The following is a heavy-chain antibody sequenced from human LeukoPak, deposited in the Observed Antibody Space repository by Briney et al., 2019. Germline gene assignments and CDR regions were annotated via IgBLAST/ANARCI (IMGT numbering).Heavy chain of an antibody. D-gene: IGHD1-14*01. J-gene: IGHJ4*02. CDR2: INHSGSA. V-gene: IGHV4-34*01. Sequence: SETLSLTCAVFGGSFSGYHWTWIRQSPGKGLEWIGQINHSGSANYNRSLKSRVTISVDTSKNQFSLKLSSVTAADTAVYYCARGIRSAWTANPRYFDYWGQGTLVTVSS. CDR1: GGSFSGYH. CDR3: ARGIRSAWTANPRYFDY.